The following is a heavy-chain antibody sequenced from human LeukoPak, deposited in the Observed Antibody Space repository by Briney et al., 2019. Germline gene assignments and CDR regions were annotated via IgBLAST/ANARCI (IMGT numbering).Heavy chain of an antibody. CDR2: IIPILGIA. D-gene: IGHD4-17*01. J-gene: IGHJ4*02. V-gene: IGHV1-69*04. CDR1: GGTFSSYA. Sequence: GASVKVSCKASGGTFSSYAISWVRQAPGQGLEWMGRIIPILGIANYAQKFQGRVTITADKSTSTAYMELSSLRSEDTAMYYCARGPKDYGDDYWGQGTLVTVSS. CDR3: ARGPKDYGDDY.